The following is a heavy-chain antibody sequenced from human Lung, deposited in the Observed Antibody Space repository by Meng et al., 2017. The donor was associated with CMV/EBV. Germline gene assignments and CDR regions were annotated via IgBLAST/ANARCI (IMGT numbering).Heavy chain of an antibody. J-gene: IGHJ4*02. CDR2: IKQDGSEK. CDR1: GFTFNTYW. V-gene: IGHV3-7*01. CDR3: GRDPRVKSYGVEPAASDF. D-gene: IGHD2-2*01. Sequence: GESXILYCVASGFTFNTYWMSWVRQAPGKGLEWVANIKQDGSEKYYVGSVKGRFTISRYNAQNSLYLQMNSLGAEDTAVYYCGRDPRVKSYGVEPAASDFWXQGTXVTVSS.